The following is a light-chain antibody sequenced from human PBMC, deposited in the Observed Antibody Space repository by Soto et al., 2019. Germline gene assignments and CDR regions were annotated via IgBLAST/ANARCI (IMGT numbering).Light chain of an antibody. V-gene: IGKV1-5*01. J-gene: IGKJ1*01. CDR2: DAS. CDR1: QTINNW. Sequence: DIQMTQSPSTLSASVGDRITITCRASQTINNWLAWYQQRPGKAPKLLIFDASSLESGVPSRFSGSGSGTQFTLTISSLQPDDFATYYCQQYGSDLTFGQGTKVEIK. CDR3: QQYGSDLT.